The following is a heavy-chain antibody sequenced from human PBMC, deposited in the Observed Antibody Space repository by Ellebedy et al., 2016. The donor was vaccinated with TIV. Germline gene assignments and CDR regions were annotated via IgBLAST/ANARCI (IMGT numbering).Heavy chain of an antibody. CDR1: GFTFSDYY. CDR2: IFSSGSPI. D-gene: IGHD5-24*01. J-gene: IGHJ6*02. CDR3: AREKMGYYYYYGMDV. Sequence: GGSLRLXXAASGFTFSDYYMSWIRQAPGKGLEWVSYIFSSGSPIYYADSVKGRFIISRDNAKNSLYLQMNSLRAEDTAVYYCAREKMGYYYYYGMDVWGQGTTVTVSS. V-gene: IGHV3-11*04.